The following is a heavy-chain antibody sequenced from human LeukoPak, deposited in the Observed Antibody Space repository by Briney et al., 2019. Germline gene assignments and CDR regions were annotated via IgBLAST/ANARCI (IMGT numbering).Heavy chain of an antibody. Sequence: SETLSLTCAVYGGSFSGYYWSWIRQPPGKGLEWIGEINHSGSTNYNPSLKSRVTISVDTSKNQFSLKLSSVTAADTAVYYCARTYYYDSSGYYPIYYYYGMDVWGQGTTVTVSS. D-gene: IGHD3-22*01. CDR1: GGSFSGYY. CDR3: ARTYYYDSSGYYPIYYYYGMDV. V-gene: IGHV4-34*01. CDR2: INHSGST. J-gene: IGHJ6*02.